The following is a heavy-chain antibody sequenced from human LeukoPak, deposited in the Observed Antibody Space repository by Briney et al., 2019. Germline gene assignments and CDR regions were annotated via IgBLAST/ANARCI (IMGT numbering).Heavy chain of an antibody. CDR1: GFTFGDYA. CDR3: ARDSCITMVRGVCNY. Sequence: PGGSLRLSCTASGFTFGDYAMSWVRQAPGKGLEWVANIKQDGSEKYYVDSVKGRFTISRDNAKNSLYLQMNSLRAEDTAVYYCARDSCITMVRGVCNYWGQGTLVTVSS. D-gene: IGHD3-10*01. J-gene: IGHJ4*02. CDR2: IKQDGSEK. V-gene: IGHV3-7*01.